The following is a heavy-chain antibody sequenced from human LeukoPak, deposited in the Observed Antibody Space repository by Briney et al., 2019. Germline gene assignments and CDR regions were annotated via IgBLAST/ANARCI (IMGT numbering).Heavy chain of an antibody. CDR3: AREVDSGYQYYFDY. Sequence: SETLSLTCTVSGGSISSGSYYWSWIRQPAGKGLEWIGRIYTSGSTNYNPSLKSRVTISVDTSKNQFSLKLSSVTAADTAVYYCAREVDSGYQYYFDYWGQGTLVTVSS. J-gene: IGHJ4*02. D-gene: IGHD3-22*01. CDR1: GGSISSGSYY. V-gene: IGHV4-61*02. CDR2: IYTSGST.